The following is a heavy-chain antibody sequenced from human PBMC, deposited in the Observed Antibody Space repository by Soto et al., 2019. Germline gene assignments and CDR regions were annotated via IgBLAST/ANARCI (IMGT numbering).Heavy chain of an antibody. D-gene: IGHD3-22*01. Sequence: EVQLLDSGGGLVQPGGSLRLSCAASGFTFSSYAMSWVRQAPGKGLEWVSVISYSGGTTYYADSVKGRFTISRDNSKNTLYMQMNSLRAEDKGVYYGDIDRDDSSGYCYWDYWGQGTLVTVSS. J-gene: IGHJ4*02. CDR3: DIDRDDSSGYCYWDY. V-gene: IGHV3-23*01. CDR1: GFTFSSYA. CDR2: ISYSGGTT.